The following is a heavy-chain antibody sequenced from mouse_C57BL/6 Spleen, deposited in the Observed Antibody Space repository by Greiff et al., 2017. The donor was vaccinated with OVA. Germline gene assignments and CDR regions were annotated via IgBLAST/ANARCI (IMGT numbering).Heavy chain of an antibody. CDR2: IYPGNGDT. CDR1: GYTFTSYN. Sequence: SGAELVRPGASVKMSCKASGYTFTSYNMHWVKQTPRQGLEWIGAIYPGNGDTSYNQKFKGKATLTVDTSSSTAYMQLSSLTSEDSAVYYCASTFYDGYSYYFDYWGQGTTLTVSS. V-gene: IGHV1-12*01. J-gene: IGHJ2*01. D-gene: IGHD2-3*01. CDR3: ASTFYDGYSYYFDY.